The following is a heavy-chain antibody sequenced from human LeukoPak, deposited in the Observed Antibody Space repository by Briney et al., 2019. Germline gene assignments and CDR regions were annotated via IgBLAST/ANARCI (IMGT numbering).Heavy chain of an antibody. CDR1: GFTFTSSA. CDR3: AADLSSGWS. Sequence: ASVKVSCXASGFTFTSSAMQWVRQARGQRLGWIGWIVVGSGNTNYAQKFQERVTITRDMSTSTAYMELSSLRSEDTAVYYCAADLSSGWSWGQGTLVTVSS. CDR2: IVVGSGNT. J-gene: IGHJ5*02. D-gene: IGHD6-19*01. V-gene: IGHV1-58*02.